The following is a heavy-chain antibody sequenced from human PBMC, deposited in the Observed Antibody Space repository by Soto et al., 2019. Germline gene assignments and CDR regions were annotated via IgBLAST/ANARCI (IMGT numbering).Heavy chain of an antibody. CDR1: GFTFSSYA. CDR2: ISGSGGST. Sequence: EVQLLESGGGLVQPGGSLRLSCAASGFTFSSYAMSWVRQAPGKGLEWVSAISGSGGSTYYADSVKGRFTISRDNSKNTLYLQMNSLRAEDTAVYYCAKDGTWISGNYYDSSGYTFDYWGQGTLVTVSS. CDR3: AKDGTWISGNYYDSSGYTFDY. D-gene: IGHD3-22*01. V-gene: IGHV3-23*01. J-gene: IGHJ4*02.